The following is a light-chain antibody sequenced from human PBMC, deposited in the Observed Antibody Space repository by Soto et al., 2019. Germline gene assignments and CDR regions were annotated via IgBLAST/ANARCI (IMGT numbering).Light chain of an antibody. V-gene: IGKV3-15*01. CDR2: GAS. CDR3: QQYNNWPFT. CDR1: QSISNN. J-gene: IGKJ2*01. Sequence: EIMMTQSPATLSVSPGERATLSCWSSQSISNNLAWYQHKRGQAPRLLFYGASTRTTGVPARFSGSGSGTGFTLIISSLQSEDFAIYYCQQYNNWPFTFGQGTKLEMK.